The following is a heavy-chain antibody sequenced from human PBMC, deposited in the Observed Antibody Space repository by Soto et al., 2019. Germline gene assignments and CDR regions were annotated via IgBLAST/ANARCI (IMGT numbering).Heavy chain of an antibody. V-gene: IGHV1-69*13. CDR3: ARDLGVCSSTSCYGNSFDY. CDR2: IIPIFGTA. J-gene: IGHJ4*02. D-gene: IGHD2-2*01. Sequence: ASVKVSCKASGGTFSSYAISWVRQAPGQGLEWMGGIIPIFGTANYAQKFQGRVTITADESTSTAYMELSSLRSEDTAVYYCARDLGVCSSTSCYGNSFDYWGQGTLVTVSS. CDR1: GGTFSSYA.